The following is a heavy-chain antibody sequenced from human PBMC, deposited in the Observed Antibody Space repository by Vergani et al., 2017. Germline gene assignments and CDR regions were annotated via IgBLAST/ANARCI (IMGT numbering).Heavy chain of an antibody. CDR1: GFTFDDYG. CDR3: ARDADHFLSRNWYDALDI. J-gene: IGHJ3*02. D-gene: IGHD2/OR15-2a*01. Sequence: EVQLVESGGGVVRPGGSLRLSCAASGFTFDDYGMSWVRQAPGKGLEWVSGFGGDDNRDTYYSDSVKGRFTISRDNSQNTVFLQMNSLRAEDTAVYFCARDADHFLSRNWYDALDIWGRGTTVTVSS. CDR2: FGGDDNRDT. V-gene: IGHV3-23*04.